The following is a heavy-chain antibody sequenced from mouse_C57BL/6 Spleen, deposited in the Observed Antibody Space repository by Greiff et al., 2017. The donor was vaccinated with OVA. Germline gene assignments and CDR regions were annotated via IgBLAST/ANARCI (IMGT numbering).Heavy chain of an antibody. Sequence: QVQLKQSGPELVKPGASVKISCTASGYAFSSSWMNWVKQRPGKGLEWIGRIYPGDGDTNYNGKFKGKATLTADKSSSTAYMQLSSLTSEDSAVYCCARGEGTGYFDYWGQGTTLTVSS. CDR1: GYAFSSSW. J-gene: IGHJ2*01. D-gene: IGHD4-1*01. CDR2: IYPGDGDT. V-gene: IGHV1-82*01. CDR3: ARGEGTGYFDY.